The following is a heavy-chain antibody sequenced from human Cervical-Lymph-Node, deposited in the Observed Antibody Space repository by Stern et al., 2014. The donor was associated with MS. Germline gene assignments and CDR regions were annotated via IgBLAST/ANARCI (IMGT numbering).Heavy chain of an antibody. CDR3: ARRVLVAMGGYPKTLDV. CDR1: GFTFSRYW. V-gene: IGHV3-7*01. Sequence: EVQLVESGGVLVQPGGSLKLSCAASGFTFSRYWMTWVRQAPGTGLEWVPNIKEDGSEQYYVDSVKGRFTMSRDNAKNSLYLQMNSLRAEDTAVYYCARRVLVAMGGYPKTLDVWGRGTTVTVSS. CDR2: IKEDGSEQ. J-gene: IGHJ6*02. D-gene: IGHD2-2*01.